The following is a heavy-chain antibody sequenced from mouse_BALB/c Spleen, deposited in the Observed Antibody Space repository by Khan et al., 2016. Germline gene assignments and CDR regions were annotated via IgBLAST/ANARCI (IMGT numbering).Heavy chain of an antibody. CDR1: GYSFTSYY. Sequence: VQLQESGPELVKPGASVKISCKASGYSFTSYYIHWVKQRPGQGLEWIGWIFPGSGNTKYNEKFKGKATLTADTSSSTAYMQLSSLTSEDSAVYYCVRSYYDGSPYYFDSWGQGTTLTVSS. J-gene: IGHJ2*01. CDR3: VRSYYDGSPYYFDS. D-gene: IGHD1-1*01. CDR2: IFPGSGNT. V-gene: IGHV1-66*01.